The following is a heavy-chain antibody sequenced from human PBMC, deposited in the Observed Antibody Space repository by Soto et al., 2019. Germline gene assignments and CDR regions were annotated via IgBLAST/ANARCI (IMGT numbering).Heavy chain of an antibody. CDR3: VRQGIGNLHGLVDV. CDR2: VYYNGGS. Sequence: QVQLQESGPGLVKPSETLSLTCTVSGGSIDGYNCAWIRQPPGKSLEWVGYVYYNGGSRYNPSLHRPLTLSMDTSKSQFSLQLRSVTAADTAVYYCVRQGIGNLHGLVDVWGRGTTVTVSS. CDR1: GGSIDGYN. D-gene: IGHD3-10*01. J-gene: IGHJ6*02. V-gene: IGHV4-59*08.